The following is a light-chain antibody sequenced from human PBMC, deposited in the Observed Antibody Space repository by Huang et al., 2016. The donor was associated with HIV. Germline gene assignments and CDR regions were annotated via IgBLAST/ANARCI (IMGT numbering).Light chain of an antibody. J-gene: IGKJ2*01. Sequence: IVLTQSPGTLSLSPGERATLSCRASQSVRSSYLAWYQQKPGQTPRLLIYGAYNRAGGIPIRFSGSQSGTDFTLVISSLEPEDFGVYYCQQYGSSPRTFGQGTKLEIK. CDR3: QQYGSSPRT. CDR1: QSVRSSY. CDR2: GAY. V-gene: IGKV3-20*01.